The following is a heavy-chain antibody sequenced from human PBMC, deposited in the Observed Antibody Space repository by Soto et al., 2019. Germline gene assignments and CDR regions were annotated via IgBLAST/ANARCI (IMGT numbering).Heavy chain of an antibody. V-gene: IGHV1-18*01. D-gene: IGHD3-3*01. CDR3: ARAITIFGVVTPVGGMDV. Sequence: ASVKVSCKASGYTFTSYGIRWVRQAPGHGLEWMGWISAYNGNTNYAQKLQGRVTMTTDTSTSTAYMELRSLRSDDTAVYYCARAITIFGVVTPVGGMDVWGQGTTVTVSS. CDR2: ISAYNGNT. CDR1: GYTFTSYG. J-gene: IGHJ6*02.